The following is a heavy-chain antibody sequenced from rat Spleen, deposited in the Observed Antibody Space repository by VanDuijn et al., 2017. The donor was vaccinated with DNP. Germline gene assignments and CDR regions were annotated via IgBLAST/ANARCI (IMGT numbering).Heavy chain of an antibody. CDR2: IWGYGTT. CDR3: TRVLYNGYQRHYWSFDF. Sequence: QVQLKESGPGLMQPSQTLSLTCTVSGFSLTSNSVHWVRQPPGKGLEWVGAIWGYGTTDYNPALKSRLSISRDTSKSQVFLKMNSLQTEDTAIYFCTRVLYNGYQRHYWSFDFWGPGTMVTVSS. V-gene: IGHV2-1*01. D-gene: IGHD2-7*01. CDR1: GFSLTSNS. J-gene: IGHJ1*01.